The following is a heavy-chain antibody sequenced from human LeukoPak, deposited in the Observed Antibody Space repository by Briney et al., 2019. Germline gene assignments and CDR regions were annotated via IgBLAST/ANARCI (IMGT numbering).Heavy chain of an antibody. CDR3: ARASYDFWSGYPNCYYGMDV. CDR2: IYPGDSDT. CDR1: GYSFTSYW. D-gene: IGHD3-3*01. V-gene: IGHV5-51*01. J-gene: IGHJ6*01. Sequence: GESLKISCKGSGYSFTSYWIGWVRQMPGKGLEWMGIIYPGDSDTRYSPSFQGQVTISADKSISTAYLQWSSLKASDTAMYYCARASYDFWSGYPNCYYGMDVWGQGPTVTVSS.